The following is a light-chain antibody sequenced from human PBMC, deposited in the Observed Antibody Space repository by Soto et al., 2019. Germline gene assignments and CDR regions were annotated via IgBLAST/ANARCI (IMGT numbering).Light chain of an antibody. V-gene: IGKV3-11*01. CDR3: QQRSNWPA. Sequence: LTQSPATLSLSPGERATLSCRASQSVSSYLAWYQQKPGQAPRLLIYDASNRATGIPARFSGSGSGTDFTLTISSLEPEDFAVYYCQQRSNWPAFGQGTKVDIK. J-gene: IGKJ1*01. CDR1: QSVSSY. CDR2: DAS.